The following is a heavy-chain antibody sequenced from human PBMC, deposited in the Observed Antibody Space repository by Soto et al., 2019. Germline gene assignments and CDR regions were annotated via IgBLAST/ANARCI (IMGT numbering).Heavy chain of an antibody. CDR2: ISGSGGST. CDR3: AIDRYSRSWYNWFDP. J-gene: IGHJ5*02. Sequence: EVQLLESGGGLVQPGGSLRLSCAASGFTFSSYAMSCVRQAPGKWLEWVSAISGSGGSTYYADSVKGRFTISRDTSKNTRYLQMTSLRAEATAVYYCAIDRYSRSWYNWFDPWGQGTLVTVSS. CDR1: GFTFSSYA. V-gene: IGHV3-23*01. D-gene: IGHD6-13*01.